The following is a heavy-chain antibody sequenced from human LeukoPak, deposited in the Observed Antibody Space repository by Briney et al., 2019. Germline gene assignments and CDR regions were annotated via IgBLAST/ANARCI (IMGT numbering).Heavy chain of an antibody. CDR2: ISWNSGSI. J-gene: IGHJ2*01. D-gene: IGHD6-19*01. Sequence: GRSLRLSCAASGFTFDDYAMHWVRQAPGKGLEWVSGISWNSGSIGYADSVKGRFTISRDNAKNSLYLQMNSLRAEDTALYYCAKKGGWADWYFDLWGHGTLVTVSS. CDR3: AKKGGWADWYFDL. CDR1: GFTFDDYA. V-gene: IGHV3-9*01.